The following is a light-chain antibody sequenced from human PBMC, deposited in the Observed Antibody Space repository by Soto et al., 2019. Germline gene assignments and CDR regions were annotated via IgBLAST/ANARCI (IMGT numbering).Light chain of an antibody. J-gene: IGKJ1*01. CDR2: KAS. V-gene: IGKV1-5*03. CDR3: QQYDDFPT. Sequence: DIPMTQSPSTLSASVGDRVTITCRASQSISSWLAWYQQKPGKAPKLLIYKASSLESGVPSRFSGSGSGTEFTLTISSLHPDDFATYYCQQYDDFPTFGQGTQVEIK. CDR1: QSISSW.